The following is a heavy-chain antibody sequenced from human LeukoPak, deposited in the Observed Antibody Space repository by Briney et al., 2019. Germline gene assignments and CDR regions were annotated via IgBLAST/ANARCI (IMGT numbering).Heavy chain of an antibody. CDR3: ARQDSSGWYFNDY. CDR1: GGSITSISYY. V-gene: IGHV4-39*01. D-gene: IGHD6-19*01. CDR2: IYYSGST. J-gene: IGHJ4*02. Sequence: PSETLSLTCTVSGGSITSISYYWGWIRQPPGKGLEWIGSIYYSGSTYYYPSLKTRVTVSVDTPKNQFSLKLSSVTAADTAVYDCARQDSSGWYFNDYWGQGTLVTVSS.